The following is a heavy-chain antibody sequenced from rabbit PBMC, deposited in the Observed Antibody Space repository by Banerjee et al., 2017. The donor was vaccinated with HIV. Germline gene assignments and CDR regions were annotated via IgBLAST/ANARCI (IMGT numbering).Heavy chain of an antibody. CDR3: ARYGISNGGYNL. J-gene: IGHJ4*01. CDR2: INSSSGNT. Sequence: QEQLEESGGDLAKPEGSLTLTCTAYGLSFSNKHVMCWVRQAPGKGLEWIACINSSSGNTVYASWAKGRFTISKTSSTTVTLQMTSLTAADTATYFCARYGISNGGYNLWGPGTLVTVS. D-gene: IGHD1-1*01. CDR1: GLSFSNKHV. V-gene: IGHV1S45*01.